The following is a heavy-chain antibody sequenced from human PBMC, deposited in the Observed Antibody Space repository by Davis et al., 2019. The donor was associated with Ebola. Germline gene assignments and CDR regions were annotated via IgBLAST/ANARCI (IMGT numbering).Heavy chain of an antibody. Sequence: GGSLRLSCAASGFTFSSYAMHWVRQAPGKGLEWVAVISYDGSNKYYAASVKGRFTISRDNSKNTLYLQMNSLKAEDTAVYYCARAHYDFWSYPPDYWGQGTLVTVSS. CDR2: ISYDGSNK. D-gene: IGHD3-3*01. CDR3: ARAHYDFWSYPPDY. V-gene: IGHV3-30-3*01. J-gene: IGHJ4*02. CDR1: GFTFSSYA.